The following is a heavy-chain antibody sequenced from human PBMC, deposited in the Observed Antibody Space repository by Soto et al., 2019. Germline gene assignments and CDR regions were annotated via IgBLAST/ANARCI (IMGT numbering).Heavy chain of an antibody. CDR2: INHVGGT. CDR1: GGFLSESY. CDR3: VRIRYQLPSSVLWLDP. Sequence: PSDTLSRTCAVYGGFLSESYWTWIRQPPGKGLEWIGEINHVGGTNYNPSLKSRVTMSVDTSQNQFSLRLISVTAADTAMYFCVRIRYQLPSSVLWLDPWGQGTPVTVSS. V-gene: IGHV4-34*01. D-gene: IGHD3-16*01. J-gene: IGHJ5*02.